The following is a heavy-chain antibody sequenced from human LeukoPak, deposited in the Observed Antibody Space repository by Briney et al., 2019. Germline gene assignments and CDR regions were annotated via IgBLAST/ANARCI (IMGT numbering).Heavy chain of an antibody. Sequence: GGSLRLSCAASGFTLSSYAMSWVRQAPGKWLESLSAISDSGNTYHADPVKGRFTISRDISKNTLFIKMNRLRPEDAAVYYCAKAPVTTCRGAYCYPFDYWGQGTLVTVSS. V-gene: IGHV3-23*01. CDR3: AKAPVTTCRGAYCYPFDY. J-gene: IGHJ4*02. CDR1: GFTLSSYA. D-gene: IGHD2-21*01. CDR2: ISDSGNT.